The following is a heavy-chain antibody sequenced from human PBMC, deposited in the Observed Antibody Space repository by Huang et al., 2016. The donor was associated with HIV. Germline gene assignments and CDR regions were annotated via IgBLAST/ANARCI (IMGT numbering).Heavy chain of an antibody. J-gene: IGHJ2*01. V-gene: IGHV3-9*01. CDR1: RFTFDEYA. CDR3: AKDIGGWGGYFDL. D-gene: IGHD3-16*01. Sequence: VQLVESGGGLVQHGRSLRLSCAASRFTFDEYAMHWVRQGPGKGLECVSGISWKSDTIDYADSVKGRFTISRDNAKNSLYLQMNSLRVEDTALYYCAKDIGGWGGYFDLWGRGTLVTVSS. CDR2: ISWKSDTI.